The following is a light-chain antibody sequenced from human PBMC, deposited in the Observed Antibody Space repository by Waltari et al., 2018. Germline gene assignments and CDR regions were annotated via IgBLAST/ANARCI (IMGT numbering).Light chain of an antibody. CDR2: DAS. Sequence: IVLTQSPAILSFSPGERATLSCRASQSVGTYLAWYQHRPGQSPRLLIYDASNRATGIPARFTGSGSETDFTLTISSLQPEDFAVYYCQQRRNWPLTFGGGTRVQI. CDR3: QQRRNWPLT. V-gene: IGKV3-11*01. J-gene: IGKJ4*01. CDR1: QSVGTY.